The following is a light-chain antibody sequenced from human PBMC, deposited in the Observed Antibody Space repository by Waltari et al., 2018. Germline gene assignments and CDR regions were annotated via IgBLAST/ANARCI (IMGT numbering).Light chain of an antibody. J-gene: IGLJ1*01. Sequence: SYVLTQAPSVSVAPGKTATITCGGNNIGSKNVHWYQQRPGQAPVLVIYDDNARPSGIPERLSGSNSGSTATLTISRVEAGDEADYCCQVWDTSSDHYVFGGGTRVTVL. CDR1: NIGSKN. CDR3: QVWDTSSDHYV. CDR2: DDN. V-gene: IGLV3-21*04.